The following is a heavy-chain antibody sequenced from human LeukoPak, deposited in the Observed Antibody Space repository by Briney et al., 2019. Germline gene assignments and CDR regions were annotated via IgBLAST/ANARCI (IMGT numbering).Heavy chain of an antibody. D-gene: IGHD5-18*01. V-gene: IGHV4-34*01. CDR1: GGSISSYY. CDR2: INHSGST. J-gene: IGHJ4*02. CDR3: ARGSGSGESADTAMVTDGRREPFDY. Sequence: PSETLSLTRTVPGGSISSYYWSWIRPPPRKGLEWIGEINHSGSTNYNPPLQRRVTISVDTSKSQFSLKLSSVTAADTAVYYCARGSGSGESADTAMVTDGRREPFDYRGEGTLVTVSS.